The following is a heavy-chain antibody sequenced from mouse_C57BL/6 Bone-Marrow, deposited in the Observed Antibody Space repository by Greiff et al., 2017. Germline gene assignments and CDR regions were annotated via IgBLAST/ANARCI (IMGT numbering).Heavy chain of an antibody. CDR3: ARITTVVGYFDY. Sequence: EVMLVESGGGLVKPGGSLKLSCAASGFTFSDYGMHWVRQAPEKGLEWVAYISSGSSAIYYADTVKGRFTISRDNAKNTLFLQMTSLRSEDTAMYDCARITTVVGYFDYWGQGTTLTVSS. D-gene: IGHD1-1*01. CDR1: GFTFSDYG. V-gene: IGHV5-17*01. J-gene: IGHJ2*01. CDR2: ISSGSSAI.